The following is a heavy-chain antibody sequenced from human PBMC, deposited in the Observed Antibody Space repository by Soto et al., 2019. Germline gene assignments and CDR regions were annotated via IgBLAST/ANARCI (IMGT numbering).Heavy chain of an antibody. V-gene: IGHV3-23*01. CDR3: AKEGYDYIWGSYRFDAFDI. Sequence: PGGSLRLSCAASGFTFSSYAMSWVRPAAGKGLEWVSAISGSGGSTYYADSVKGRFTISRDNSKNTLYLQMNSLRAEDTAVYYCAKEGYDYIWGSYRFDAFDIWGQGTMVTVSS. J-gene: IGHJ3*02. CDR1: GFTFSSYA. CDR2: ISGSGGST. D-gene: IGHD3-16*02.